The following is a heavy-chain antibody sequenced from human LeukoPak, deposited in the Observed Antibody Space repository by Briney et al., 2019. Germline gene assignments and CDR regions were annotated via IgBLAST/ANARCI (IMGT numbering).Heavy chain of an antibody. CDR3: ARDGDDYGDLRPAEYFQH. J-gene: IGHJ1*01. CDR1: GFTFSSYD. Sequence: GGSLRLSCAASGFTFSSYDMHWVRQATGKGLEWVSAIGTAADTYYPGSVKGRFTISRDNAKNSLYLQMNSLRAEDTALYYRARDGDDYGDLRPAEYFQHWGQGTLVTVSS. D-gene: IGHD4-17*01. V-gene: IGHV3-13*01. CDR2: IGTAADT.